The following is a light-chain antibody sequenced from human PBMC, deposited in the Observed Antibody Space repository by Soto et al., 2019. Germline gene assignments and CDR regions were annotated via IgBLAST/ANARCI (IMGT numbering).Light chain of an antibody. CDR2: STT. CDR1: AGAVTSDNY. CDR3: LLYYGGVYV. Sequence: QTVVTQEPSLTVSPGGTVTLTCASSAGAVTSDNYPNWFQLKPGQAPKSVIYSTTNRHSWTPARFSGSLLGCKAALTLSGVQPEDEAEYYCLLYYGGVYVFGSATKLTVL. J-gene: IGLJ1*01. V-gene: IGLV7-43*01.